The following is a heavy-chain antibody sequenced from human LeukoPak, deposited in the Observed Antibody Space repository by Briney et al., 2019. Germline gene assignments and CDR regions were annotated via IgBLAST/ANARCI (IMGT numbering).Heavy chain of an antibody. CDR2: INPNSGGT. V-gene: IGHV1-2*02. J-gene: IGHJ6*03. CDR3: ARVLQYWYYYYYMDV. Sequence: AASMKVSCKASGYTFTGYYMHWVRQAPGQGLEWMGWINPNSGGTNYAQKFQGRVTMTRDTSISTAYMELSRLRSDDTAVYYCARVLQYWYYYYYMDVWGKGTTVTVSS. D-gene: IGHD4-11*01. CDR1: GYTFTGYY.